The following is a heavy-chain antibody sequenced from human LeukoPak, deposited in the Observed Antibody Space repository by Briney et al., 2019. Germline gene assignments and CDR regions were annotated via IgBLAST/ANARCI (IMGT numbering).Heavy chain of an antibody. CDR2: LYYSGST. J-gene: IGHJ4*02. D-gene: IGHD3-10*01. V-gene: IGHV4-61*01. CDR3: VRGQSYYGSETYYKGYYFDY. Sequence: SETLSLTCTVSGGSVSSGSYYWSWIRQPPGKGLEWIGYLYYSGSTNYNPSLKSRVTISVDTSKNQFSLKLNSVTAADTAVYYCVRGQSYYGSETYYKGYYFDYWGQGTLVTVSS. CDR1: GGSVSSGSYY.